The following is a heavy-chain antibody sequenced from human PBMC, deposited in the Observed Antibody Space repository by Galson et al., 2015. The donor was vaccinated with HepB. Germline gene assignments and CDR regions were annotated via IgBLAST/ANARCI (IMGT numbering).Heavy chain of an antibody. J-gene: IGHJ4*02. V-gene: IGHV5-51*01. D-gene: IGHD2-2*01. CDR3: ARHPYCSSTSCYDPSSYFDY. CDR1: GYSFTTYW. Sequence: QSGAEVKKPGESLKISCKGSGYSFTTYWIGWVRQMPGKGLEWMGIIYPGDSDTRYSSSFQGQVTISADKSISTAYLRWSSLKASDTAMYYCARHPYCSSTSCYDPSSYFDYWGQGTLVTVSS. CDR2: IYPGDSDT.